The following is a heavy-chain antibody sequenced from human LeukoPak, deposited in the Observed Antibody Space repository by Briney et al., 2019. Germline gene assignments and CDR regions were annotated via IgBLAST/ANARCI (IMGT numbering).Heavy chain of an antibody. CDR3: AKDQAGGWFVDY. CDR1: GFAFSRYG. D-gene: IGHD6-19*01. J-gene: IGHJ4*02. Sequence: GRSLRLSCAASGFAFSRYGMHWVRQAPGKGLEWVALMSYDGKYKNYADSVKGRFTISRDNSKNTLYLQLNSLRAEDTAVYYCAKDQAGGWFVDYWGQGTLVTVSS. CDR2: MSYDGKYK. V-gene: IGHV3-33*05.